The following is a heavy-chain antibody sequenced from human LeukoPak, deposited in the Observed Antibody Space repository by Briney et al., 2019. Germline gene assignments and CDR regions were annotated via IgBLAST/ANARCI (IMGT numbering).Heavy chain of an antibody. CDR1: GYSISSGYF. J-gene: IGHJ5*02. CDR3: ARGPRWFDP. CDR2: INHSGST. Sequence: SETLSLTCTVSGYSISSGYFWGWIRQPPGKGLEWIGEINHSGSTNYNPSLKSRVTISVDTSKNQFSLKLSSVTAADTAVYYCARGPRWFDPWGQGTLVTVSS. V-gene: IGHV4-38-2*02.